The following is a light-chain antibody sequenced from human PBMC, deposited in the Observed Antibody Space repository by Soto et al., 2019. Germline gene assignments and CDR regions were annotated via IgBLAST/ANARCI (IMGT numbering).Light chain of an antibody. V-gene: IGLV2-14*03. J-gene: IGLJ1*01. CDR1: SSDVGGYNY. CDR2: DVI. CDR3: YSYTTSNTYV. Sequence: LTQPASLSGSPGQSITLSCPGTSSDVGGYNYVSWYQHHPGKVPQLLIYDVINRPSGVSDRFSGSKSGNTASLPISGLQDEDEADYYCYSYTTSNTYVFGTGTKVTVL.